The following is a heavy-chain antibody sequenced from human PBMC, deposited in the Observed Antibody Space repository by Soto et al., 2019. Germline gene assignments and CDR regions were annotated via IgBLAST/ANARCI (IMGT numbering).Heavy chain of an antibody. J-gene: IGHJ4*02. D-gene: IGHD3-10*01. CDR2: INHSGST. CDR3: ARARPRITMVRGVTLDY. CDR1: GGSFSGYY. V-gene: IGHV4-34*01. Sequence: PSETLSLTCAVYGGSFSGYYWSWIRQPPGKGLEWIGEINHSGSTNYNPSLKSRVTISVDTSKNQFSLKLSSVTAADTAVYYCARARPRITMVRGVTLDYWGQGTLVTVSS.